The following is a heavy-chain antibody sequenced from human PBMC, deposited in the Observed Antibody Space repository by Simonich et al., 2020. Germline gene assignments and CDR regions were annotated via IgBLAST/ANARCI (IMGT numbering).Heavy chain of an antibody. CDR1: GGSFSGYY. V-gene: IGHV4-34*01. CDR2: NNHSGNT. D-gene: IGHD3-9*01. Sequence: QVQLQQWGAGLLKPSETLSLTCAVYGGSFSGYYWSWIRQPPGKGLVWIGENNHSGNTNKNPSLKSRVTLSVDSPKNKLSLKLRSVTAADTAVYYCARCGLVNYDILTGYHNCFDPWGQGTLVTVSS. J-gene: IGHJ5*02. CDR3: ARCGLVNYDILTGYHNCFDP.